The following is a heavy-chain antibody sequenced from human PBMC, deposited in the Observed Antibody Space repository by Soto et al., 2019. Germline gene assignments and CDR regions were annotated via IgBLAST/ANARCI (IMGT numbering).Heavy chain of an antibody. CDR2: ISSDGDTI. V-gene: IGHV3-9*01. CDR1: VFTFHEYA. CDR3: TKGGYDLIYYFGMDV. J-gene: IGHJ6*02. D-gene: IGHD5-12*01. Sequence: EVQLIESGGGWVQPGTSVRVSCAASVFTFHEYAMHWVRQAPGKGLEWVSGISSDGDTIAYADSVQGRFTVFRDNAKNSLYLQMNRLRAEDTALYYCTKGGYDLIYYFGMDVWGQGTTVTVSS.